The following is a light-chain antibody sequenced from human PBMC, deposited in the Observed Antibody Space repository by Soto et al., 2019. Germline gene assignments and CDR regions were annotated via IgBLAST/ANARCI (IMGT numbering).Light chain of an antibody. V-gene: IGKV3-20*01. CDR3: QPYTTGPLIT. CDR2: DTS. J-gene: IGKJ5*01. Sequence: TSSCLSIQSLTRHYLAWYQLDPCQAPRVLIYDTSRRATGVPDRFSGSGSGTDFTLTINILEPEDFAVYYCQPYTTGPLITSREGSRLDIK. CDR1: QSLTRHY.